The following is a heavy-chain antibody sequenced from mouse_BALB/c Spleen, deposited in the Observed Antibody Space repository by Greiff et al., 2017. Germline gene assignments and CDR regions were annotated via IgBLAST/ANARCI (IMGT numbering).Heavy chain of an antibody. CDR2: ISSGGSYT. V-gene: IGHV5-9-3*01. Sequence: VQLKESGGGLVKPGGSLKLSCAASGFTFSSYAMSWVRQTPEKRLEWVATISSGGSYTYYPDSVKGRFTISRDNAKNTLYLQMSSLRSEDTAMYYCARPTFTTATAMDYWGQGTSVTVSS. J-gene: IGHJ4*01. D-gene: IGHD1-2*01. CDR3: ARPTFTTATAMDY. CDR1: GFTFSSYA.